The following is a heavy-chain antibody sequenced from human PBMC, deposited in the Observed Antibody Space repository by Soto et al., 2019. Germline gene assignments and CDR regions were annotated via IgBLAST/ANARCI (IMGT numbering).Heavy chain of an antibody. D-gene: IGHD3-10*01. J-gene: IGHJ4*02. V-gene: IGHV4-34*01. Sequence: WETLSLTCAVYGASLSDNYWSWIRQPPGKGLEWIGEINHSGNSNYNPSLKSRVSISVDTSKSQISLKLSSVTAADTAVYYCARGRGDLDYWGQGSLVTVSS. CDR3: ARGRGDLDY. CDR2: INHSGNS. CDR1: GASLSDNY.